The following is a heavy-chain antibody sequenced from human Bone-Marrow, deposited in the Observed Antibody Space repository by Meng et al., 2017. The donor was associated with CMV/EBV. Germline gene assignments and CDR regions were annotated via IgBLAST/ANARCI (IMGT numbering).Heavy chain of an antibody. CDR2: INPNSGGT. Sequence: ASVKVSCKASGYTFTSYDINWVRQATGQGLEWMGWINPNSGGTNYAQKFQGRVTMTRDTSISTAYMELSRLRSDDTAVYYCAREPLNYGMDVWGQGTTVTVPS. J-gene: IGHJ6*02. CDR3: AREPLNYGMDV. CDR1: GYTFTSYD. V-gene: IGHV1-2*02.